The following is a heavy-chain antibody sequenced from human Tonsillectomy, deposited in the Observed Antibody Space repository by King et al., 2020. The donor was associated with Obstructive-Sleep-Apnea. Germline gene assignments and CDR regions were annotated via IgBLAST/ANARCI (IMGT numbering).Heavy chain of an antibody. D-gene: IGHD6-19*01. Sequence: VQLQESGPGLVKPSGTLSLTCAVSGGSISSSSGWSWVRQPPGKGLEGIGEIYHSGRTKYNPSLKSRDTISVDKSKNQFFLKLSSVTAAGTAVYYCARGSSGWNSDAFDIWGQGTMVTVSS. CDR3: ARGSSGWNSDAFDI. V-gene: IGHV4-4*02. J-gene: IGHJ3*02. CDR2: IYHSGRT. CDR1: GGSISSSSG.